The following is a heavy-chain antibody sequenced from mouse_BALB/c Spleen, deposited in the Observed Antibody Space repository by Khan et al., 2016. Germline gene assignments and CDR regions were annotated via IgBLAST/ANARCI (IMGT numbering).Heavy chain of an antibody. D-gene: IGHD2-3*01. Sequence: QVQLQQSGAELAKPGASVKMSCKASGYTFTSYWMHWVKQRPGPGLEWIGYINPSTGYTEYNQKFKDTATLTADNTSSTAYMQLRILTSEDSAVYDCASYDGSNAYWGQGTRFTVSA. J-gene: IGHJ3*01. CDR2: INPSTGYT. CDR1: GYTFTSYW. V-gene: IGHV1-7*01. CDR3: ASYDGSNAY.